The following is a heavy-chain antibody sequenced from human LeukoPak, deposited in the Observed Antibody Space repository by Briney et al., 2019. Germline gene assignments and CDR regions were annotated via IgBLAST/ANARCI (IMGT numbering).Heavy chain of an antibody. CDR3: ARPYYYDSRIDP. D-gene: IGHD3-22*01. CDR2: IDHSGST. Sequence: TSETLSLTCAVFGGSFSNYHWSWIRQPPGKGLEWIGEIDHSGSTNYIASLKSRVTISLDTSKNQFSLNLRSVTAADTAVYYCARPYYYDSRIDPWGQGILVTVSS. CDR1: GGSFSNYH. J-gene: IGHJ5*02. V-gene: IGHV4-34*01.